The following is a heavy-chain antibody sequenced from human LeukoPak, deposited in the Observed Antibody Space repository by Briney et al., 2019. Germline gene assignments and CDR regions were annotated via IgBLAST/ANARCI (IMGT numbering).Heavy chain of an antibody. D-gene: IGHD3-9*01. CDR1: GCVLSIFV. CDR2: ISSTGAYE. V-gene: IGHV3-21*01. Sequence: GESLTPSGETAGCVLSIFVVLWAGPVQGKGLEWVSSISSTGAYEYYADFVRGRFTISRDDAKKSLYLQMDSLRAEDTAVYFCARGIRRVLKYIDSWGQGTLVTVSS. J-gene: IGHJ4*02. CDR3: ARGIRRVLKYIDS.